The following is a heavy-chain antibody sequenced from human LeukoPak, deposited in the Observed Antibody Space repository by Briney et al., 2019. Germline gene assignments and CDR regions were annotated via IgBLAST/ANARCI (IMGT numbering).Heavy chain of an antibody. D-gene: IGHD2-15*01. V-gene: IGHV5-51*01. Sequence: GESLKISCKGSGYSFSTYWIGWVRQMPGKGLEWTGIIYPGDSDTRYSPSFQGQVTISADKSINTAYLQWSSLKASDTAMYYCASSVVARGDWFDPWGQGTLVTVSS. CDR2: IYPGDSDT. CDR3: ASSVVARGDWFDP. J-gene: IGHJ5*02. CDR1: GYSFSTYW.